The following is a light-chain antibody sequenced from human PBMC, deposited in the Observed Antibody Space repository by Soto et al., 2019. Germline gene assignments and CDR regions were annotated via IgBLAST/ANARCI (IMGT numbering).Light chain of an antibody. CDR2: GAS. Sequence: EIVLTQSPGTLSLSPGERATLSCRASQSVSNNYLAWYQQKPGQAPRLLIYGASNRATGVPDRFSGSGSGTEFTLTISSLQSEDFAVYYCQQYNNWPVFGQGTKVHIK. CDR1: QSVSNN. V-gene: IGKV3D-15*01. J-gene: IGKJ1*01. CDR3: QQYNNWPV.